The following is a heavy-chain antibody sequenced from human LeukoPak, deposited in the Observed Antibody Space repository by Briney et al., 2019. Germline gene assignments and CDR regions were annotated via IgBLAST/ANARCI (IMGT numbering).Heavy chain of an antibody. CDR2: INPNSGGT. CDR3: AREGYCSSTSCYDETGNWFDP. V-gene: IGHV1-2*02. D-gene: IGHD2-2*01. J-gene: IGHJ5*02. Sequence: GASVKVSCKASGYTFTGYYMHWVRQAPGQGLEWMGWINPNSGGTNYAQSFQGRVTMTRDTSISTAYMELSSLGSDDTAVYYCAREGYCSSTSCYDETGNWFDPWGQGTLVTVSS. CDR1: GYTFTGYY.